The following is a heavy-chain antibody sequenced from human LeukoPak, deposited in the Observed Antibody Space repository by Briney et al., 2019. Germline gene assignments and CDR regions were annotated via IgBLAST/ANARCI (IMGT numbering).Heavy chain of an antibody. D-gene: IGHD6-13*01. CDR1: GFTFSSYA. Sequence: PGRSLRLSCAASGFTFSSYAMNWVRQAPGKGLEWVAVISYDGSNKYYADSVKGRFTISRDNSKNTLYLQMNSLRAEDTAVYYCARSLNGGIAAAVDYWGQGTLVTVSS. CDR3: ARSLNGGIAAAVDY. CDR2: ISYDGSNK. V-gene: IGHV3-30*04. J-gene: IGHJ4*02.